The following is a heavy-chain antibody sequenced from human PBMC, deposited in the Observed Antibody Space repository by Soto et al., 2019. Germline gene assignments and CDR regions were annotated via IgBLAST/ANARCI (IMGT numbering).Heavy chain of an antibody. Sequence: GSPRLSCAASGFTFSSYAMSWVRQAPGKGLEWVSGIFGSGSSPYYADSVKGRFTISRDNSKNTLYLQMNSLRADDTAIYFCAKDMDYKIGALDYWGQGTVVTVSS. CDR3: AKDMDYKIGALDY. CDR2: IFGSGSSP. V-gene: IGHV3-23*01. D-gene: IGHD4-4*01. J-gene: IGHJ4*02. CDR1: GFTFSSYA.